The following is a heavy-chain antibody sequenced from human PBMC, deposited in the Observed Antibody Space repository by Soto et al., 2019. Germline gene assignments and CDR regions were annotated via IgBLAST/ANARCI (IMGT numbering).Heavy chain of an antibody. V-gene: IGHV1-69*06. Sequence: VKVSCKASGGTFSSYAISWVRQAPGQGLEWMGGIIPIFGTANYAQKFQGRVTITADKSTSTAYMELSSLRSEDTAVYYCARGLDIVVVVAATTPPDYYYGMDVWGQGTTVTVSS. J-gene: IGHJ6*02. CDR1: GGTFSSYA. CDR3: ARGLDIVVVVAATTPPDYYYGMDV. D-gene: IGHD2-15*01. CDR2: IIPIFGTA.